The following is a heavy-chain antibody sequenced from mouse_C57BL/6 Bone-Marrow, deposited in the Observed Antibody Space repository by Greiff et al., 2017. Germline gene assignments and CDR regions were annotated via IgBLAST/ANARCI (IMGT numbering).Heavy chain of an antibody. J-gene: IGHJ4*01. CDR2: IYPGGGYP. D-gene: IGHD2-3*01. Sequence: VQLQQSGAELVRPGTSVKMSCKASGYTFTNYWIGWAKQRPGHGLAWIGDIYPGGGYPNYNEQFKGKATLTADKSSSTAYMQFSSLTSEDSAIYYCYRWSFYAMDYWGQGTSVTVSS. V-gene: IGHV1-63*01. CDR3: YRWSFYAMDY. CDR1: GYTFTNYW.